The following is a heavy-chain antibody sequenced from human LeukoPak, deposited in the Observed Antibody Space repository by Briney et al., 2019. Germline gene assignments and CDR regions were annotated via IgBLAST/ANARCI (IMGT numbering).Heavy chain of an antibody. Sequence: GGSLRLSCAASGFTFSSYWMHWVRQVPGKGLVWVSRIKNDGSETNYADSVKGRFTISRDNAQNTLYLQMNSLRAEDTAVYYCARGIVGAPDAFDIWGQGTMVTVSS. CDR1: GFTFSSYW. CDR2: IKNDGSET. CDR3: ARGIVGAPDAFDI. J-gene: IGHJ3*02. D-gene: IGHD1-26*01. V-gene: IGHV3-74*01.